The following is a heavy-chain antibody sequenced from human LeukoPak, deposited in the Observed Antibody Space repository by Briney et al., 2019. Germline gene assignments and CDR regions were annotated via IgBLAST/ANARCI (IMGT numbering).Heavy chain of an antibody. D-gene: IGHD1-1*01. CDR1: GFTFSSYS. J-gene: IGHJ5*02. Sequence: GSXRLSCGASGFTFSSYSMNWVRQAPRKGLEWVSSISSSSSYIYYADSVKGRFTISRDNAKNSLYLQMNSLRAEDTAVYYCARDPDGTVLIWFDLWGQGTLVTVSS. CDR2: ISSSSSYI. CDR3: ARDPDGTVLIWFDL. V-gene: IGHV3-21*01.